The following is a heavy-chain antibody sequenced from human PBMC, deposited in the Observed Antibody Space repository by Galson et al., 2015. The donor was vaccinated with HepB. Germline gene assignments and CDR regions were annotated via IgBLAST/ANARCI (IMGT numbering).Heavy chain of an antibody. CDR2: VSGSGATT. CDR3: AKGFSYFDY. V-gene: IGHV3-23*01. D-gene: IGHD3-10*01. Sequence: SLRLSCAASGFTFSSSAMSWVRQAPGKGLEWVSTVSGSGATTYYADSVKGRFTISRDNSKNTLYLQMNSLRAEDTAVYYCAKGFSYFDYWGQGTLVTVSS. CDR1: GFTFSSSA. J-gene: IGHJ4*02.